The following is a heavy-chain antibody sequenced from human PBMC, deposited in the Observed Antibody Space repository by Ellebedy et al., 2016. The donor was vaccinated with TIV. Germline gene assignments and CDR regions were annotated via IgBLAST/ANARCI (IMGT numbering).Heavy chain of an antibody. Sequence: GGSLRLSCAASGFTFSDYYMSWIRQAPGKGLEWVSYISSSGSTIYYADSVKGRFTISRDNAKSSLYLQMNSLRDEDTAVYYCARGALTGTTRYFDFWGQGTLVTVSS. CDR2: ISSSGSTI. CDR3: ARGALTGTTRYFDF. J-gene: IGHJ4*02. CDR1: GFTFSDYY. V-gene: IGHV3-11*04. D-gene: IGHD1-20*01.